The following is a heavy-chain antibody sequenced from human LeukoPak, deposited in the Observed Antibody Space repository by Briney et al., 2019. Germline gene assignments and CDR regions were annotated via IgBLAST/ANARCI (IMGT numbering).Heavy chain of an antibody. J-gene: IGHJ3*02. Sequence: SETLSLTCTASGGSISSGSYYWSWIRQPAGKGLEWIGRIYTSGSTNYNPSLKSRVTISVDTSKNQFSLKLSSVTAADTAVYYCARALTYYDFWSGFSFDIWGQGTMVTVSS. CDR2: IYTSGST. CDR1: GGSISSGSYY. V-gene: IGHV4-61*02. CDR3: ARALTYYDFWSGFSFDI. D-gene: IGHD3-3*01.